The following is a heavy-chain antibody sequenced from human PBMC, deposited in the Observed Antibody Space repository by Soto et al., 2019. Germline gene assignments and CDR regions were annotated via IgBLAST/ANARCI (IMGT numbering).Heavy chain of an antibody. J-gene: IGHJ6*02. V-gene: IGHV2-5*08. Sequence: LRLSCAASGFTFSNYWMHWIRQPPGKALEWLALIYWDDDKRYSPSLRSRLTINKDTSKNQVVLTMTNMDPVDTATYYCIQSRCGGDCLQSYASHYYYGMDVWGQGTTVTVSS. CDR1: GFTFSNYW. CDR2: IYWDDDK. CDR3: IQSRCGGDCLQSYASHYYYGMDV. D-gene: IGHD2-21*02.